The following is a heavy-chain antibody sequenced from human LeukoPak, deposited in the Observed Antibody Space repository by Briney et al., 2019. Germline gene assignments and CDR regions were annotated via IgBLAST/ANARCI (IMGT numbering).Heavy chain of an antibody. Sequence: GGSLRLSCAASGFTFRTYDFHWVRQVKGIGLEWVSGIGTAGDTYYAGSVEGRFTISRENAKNSLYLQMNSLRAEDTAVYYCAREDPRYDSSGYRYWGQGTLVTVSS. CDR1: GFTFRTYD. V-gene: IGHV3-13*01. J-gene: IGHJ4*02. D-gene: IGHD3-22*01. CDR3: AREDPRYDSSGYRY. CDR2: IGTAGDT.